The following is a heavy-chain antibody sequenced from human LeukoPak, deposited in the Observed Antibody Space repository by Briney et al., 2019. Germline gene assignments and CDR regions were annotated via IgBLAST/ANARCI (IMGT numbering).Heavy chain of an antibody. J-gene: IGHJ4*02. Sequence: GGSLRLSCAASGFSFSTSWMTWVRQAPGKRLEWVANIRRDGGEIYYMDPVKGRFAISRDNAKNSLYLQMNSLRVEDTAVYYCVRDGDDWNDFDHWGQGTLVTVSS. CDR2: IRRDGGEI. CDR3: VRDGDDWNDFDH. CDR1: GFSFSTSW. D-gene: IGHD1-1*01. V-gene: IGHV3-7*01.